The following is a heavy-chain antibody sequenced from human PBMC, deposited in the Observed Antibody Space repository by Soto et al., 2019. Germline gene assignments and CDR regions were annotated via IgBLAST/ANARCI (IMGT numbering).Heavy chain of an antibody. J-gene: IGHJ5*02. D-gene: IGHD3-22*01. CDR3: ASARNYYESSKPNWFDP. Sequence: SEPLSLTCTVSGGSIGSGDYYWSWIRQPPGKGLEWIGYIYYSGSTYYNPSLKSRVTISVDTSKNQFSLKLSSVTAADTAVYYCASARNYYESSKPNWFDPWGQGTLVTVSS. CDR2: IYYSGST. V-gene: IGHV4-30-4*01. CDR1: GGSIGSGDYY.